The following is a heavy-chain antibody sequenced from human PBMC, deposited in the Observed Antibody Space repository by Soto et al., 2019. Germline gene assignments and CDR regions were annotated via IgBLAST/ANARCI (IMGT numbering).Heavy chain of an antibody. CDR1: GGSVSSGSYY. CDR2: IYYSGST. J-gene: IGHJ5*02. CDR3: AREVDTAMVAWFDP. Sequence: SETLSLTCTVSGGSVSSGSYYWSWIRQPPGKGLEWIGYIYYSGSTNYNPSLKSRVTISVDTSKNQFSLKLSSVTAADTAVYYCAREVDTAMVAWFDPWGQGTLVTVSS. D-gene: IGHD5-18*01. V-gene: IGHV4-61*01.